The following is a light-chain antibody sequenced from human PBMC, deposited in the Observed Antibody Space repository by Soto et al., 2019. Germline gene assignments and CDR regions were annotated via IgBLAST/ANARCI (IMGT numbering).Light chain of an antibody. Sequence: DIQMTQSPSSVSASVGDRVTITCRTSQGISSWLAWYQQKPGKAPRLLIYAAYSLQSGVASRFSGSEPGKDFTLTLGSLRPEDFATYYCQPANSFPLPFGEGTKVEIK. CDR1: QGISSW. J-gene: IGKJ4*02. CDR3: QPANSFPLP. CDR2: AAY. V-gene: IGKV1-12*01.